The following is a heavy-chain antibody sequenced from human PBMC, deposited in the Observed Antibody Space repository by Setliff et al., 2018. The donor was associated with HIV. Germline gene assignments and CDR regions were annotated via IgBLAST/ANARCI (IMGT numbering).Heavy chain of an antibody. V-gene: IGHV1-69*05. Sequence: SVKVSCKVSGGTFSDYAVTWVRQAPGQGLEWMGGVIPVFGTGNYAQKFQGRVTITTDESTRTAYMELRSLRSEDTAVYYCARVPSPFVQEGYFDDWGQGTLVTVTS. CDR2: VIPVFGTG. CDR1: GGTFSDYA. J-gene: IGHJ4*01. D-gene: IGHD3-3*01. CDR3: ARVPSPFVQEGYFDD.